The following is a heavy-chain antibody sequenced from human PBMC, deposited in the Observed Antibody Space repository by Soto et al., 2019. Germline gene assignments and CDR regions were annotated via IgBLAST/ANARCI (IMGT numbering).Heavy chain of an antibody. CDR3: AIYLLRFLAGMGAFDI. Sequence: EGSLRLSCASPRFTFNSYAMTLVRQAPGKGLEWVSGISGSGGSTYYADSVKGRFTISRDNSKNTLYLQMNSLRAEDTAVYYCAIYLLRFLAGMGAFDIWGQGTMVTVSS. CDR2: ISGSGGST. V-gene: IGHV3-23*01. J-gene: IGHJ3*02. CDR1: RFTFNSYA. D-gene: IGHD3-3*01.